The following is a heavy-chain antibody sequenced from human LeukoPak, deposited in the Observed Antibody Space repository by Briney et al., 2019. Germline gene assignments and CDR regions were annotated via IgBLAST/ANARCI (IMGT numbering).Heavy chain of an antibody. J-gene: IGHJ4*02. V-gene: IGHV1-46*04. CDR2: INPSGGST. CDR1: GYTFTSYY. D-gene: IGHD3-22*01. Sequence: ASVKLSCTASGYTFTSYYMHWVRQAPGQGLEWMGIINPSGGSTRYAQTLHGRVTMTRATSKSTVIMELNSLRSEDTAMYFCSRDMVSCDSSDLWDDYWGQGTLVTVSS. CDR3: SRDMVSCDSSDLWDDY.